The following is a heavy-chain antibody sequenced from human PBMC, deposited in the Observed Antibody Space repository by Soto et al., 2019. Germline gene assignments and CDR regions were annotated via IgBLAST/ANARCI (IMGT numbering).Heavy chain of an antibody. Sequence: GASVKVSCKASGYSFTKYGVSWVRQAPGQGLEWLGWISIYNGNTIYAQKLQGRVTMTTDTSTSTAYMEVRSLRSDDTAVYYCARIYDSSGKSHFDYWGQGTLVTVSS. CDR2: ISIYNGNT. CDR1: GYSFTKYG. J-gene: IGHJ4*02. V-gene: IGHV1-18*01. CDR3: ARIYDSSGKSHFDY. D-gene: IGHD3-22*01.